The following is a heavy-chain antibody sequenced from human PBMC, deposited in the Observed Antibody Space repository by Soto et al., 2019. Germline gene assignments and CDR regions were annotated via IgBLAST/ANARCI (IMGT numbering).Heavy chain of an antibody. CDR2: IRHDGSDK. D-gene: IGHD3-16*01. Sequence: PGGSLRLSCTASRFTFNVYWMSWVRQAPGKGLEWVANIRHDGSDKFYVDSVKGRFTVSRDNAKNSLYLQMNSLRAEDTAVYYCARDTLSAFDVWGQGTMVTVSS. V-gene: IGHV3-7*01. CDR1: RFTFNVYW. CDR3: ARDTLSAFDV. J-gene: IGHJ3*01.